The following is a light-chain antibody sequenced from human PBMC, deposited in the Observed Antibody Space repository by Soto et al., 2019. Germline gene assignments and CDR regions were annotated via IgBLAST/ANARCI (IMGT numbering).Light chain of an antibody. CDR2: LGS. V-gene: IGKV2-28*01. CDR1: QSLLHSNGYNY. Sequence: DLVMTQSPLSLPVTPGEPASISCRSSQSLLHSNGYNYLDWYLQKPGQSPQLLIYLGSNRASGVPARFSGSGSGTDFTLKISRVEAEDVGVYYCMQALQTPRFTFGPGTKVDIK. J-gene: IGKJ3*01. CDR3: MQALQTPRFT.